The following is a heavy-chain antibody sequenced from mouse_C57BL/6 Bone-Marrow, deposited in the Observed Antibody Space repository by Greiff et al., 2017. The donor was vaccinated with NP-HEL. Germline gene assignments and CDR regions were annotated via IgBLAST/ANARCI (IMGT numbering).Heavy chain of an antibody. Sequence: QVQLQQSGPELVKPGASVKISCKASGYAFSSSWMNWVKQRPGKGLEWIGRIYPGDGDTNYNGKFKGKATLTADKSSSTAYMQLSSLTSEDSAVYFCAFTVVAKYYFDYWGQGTTLTVSS. V-gene: IGHV1-82*01. CDR2: IYPGDGDT. D-gene: IGHD1-1*01. CDR1: GYAFSSSW. CDR3: AFTVVAKYYFDY. J-gene: IGHJ2*01.